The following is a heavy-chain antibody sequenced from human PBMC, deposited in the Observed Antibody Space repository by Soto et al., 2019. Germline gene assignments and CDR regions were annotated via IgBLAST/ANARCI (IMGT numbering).Heavy chain of an antibody. Sequence: QVQLVQSGGEVKKPGASVKVSCKASGYTFTNYGISWVRQAPGQGLEWLGWINVYNGNTKYAQKVQGRVTMTTDTSTSTAYMELRSLRSDDTAVYCCARGLGSGSYYNQYNWFYSWGQGSLVTVSS. D-gene: IGHD3-10*01. V-gene: IGHV1-18*01. CDR2: INVYNGNT. CDR1: GYTFTNYG. J-gene: IGHJ5*01. CDR3: ARGLGSGSYYNQYNWFYS.